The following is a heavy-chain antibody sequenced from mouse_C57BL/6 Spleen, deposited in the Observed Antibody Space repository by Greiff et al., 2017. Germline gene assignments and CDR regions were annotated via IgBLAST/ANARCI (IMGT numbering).Heavy chain of an antibody. D-gene: IGHD2-12*01. J-gene: IGHJ4*01. CDR3: ASYYSHYYAMDY. Sequence: VQLVESGPELVKPGASVKISCKASGYAFSSSWMNWVKQRPGKGLEWIGRIYPGDGDTNYNGKFKGKATLTADKSSSTAYMQLSSLTSEDSAVYVCASYYSHYYAMDYWGQGTSVTVSS. V-gene: IGHV1-82*01. CDR1: GYAFSSSW. CDR2: IYPGDGDT.